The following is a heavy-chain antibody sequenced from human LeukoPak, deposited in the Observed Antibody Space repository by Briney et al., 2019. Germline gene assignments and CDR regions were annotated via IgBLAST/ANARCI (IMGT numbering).Heavy chain of an antibody. CDR2: IYYSGST. V-gene: IGHV4-30-4*01. D-gene: IGHD2-15*01. CDR3: ARAPQYCSGGSCYSHFDY. J-gene: IGHJ4*02. Sequence: SETLSLTCTVSGGSISSGDYYWSWIRQPPGKGLEWIGYIYYSGSTYYNPSLKSRATISVDTSKNQFSLKLSSVTAADTAVYYCARAPQYCSGGSCYSHFDYWGQGTLVTVSS. CDR1: GGSISSGDYY.